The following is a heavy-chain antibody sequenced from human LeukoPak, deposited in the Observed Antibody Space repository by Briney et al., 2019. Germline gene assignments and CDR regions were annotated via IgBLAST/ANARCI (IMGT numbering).Heavy chain of an antibody. D-gene: IGHD6-6*01. CDR3: AKDGYTSSLIHPGATEFDF. Sequence: GGSLRLSCAASGFTFSRYGMHWVRQAPGKGLEWVAVIWHDGSYEYYADSVKGRFTISRDNSKNTLYLQMNSLRAEDTAVYYCAKDGYTSSLIHPGATEFDFWGQGTLVTVSS. J-gene: IGHJ4*02. CDR1: GFTFSRYG. V-gene: IGHV3-33*06. CDR2: IWHDGSYE.